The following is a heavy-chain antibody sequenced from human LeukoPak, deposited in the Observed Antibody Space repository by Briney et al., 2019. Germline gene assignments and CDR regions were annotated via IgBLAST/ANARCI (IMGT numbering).Heavy chain of an antibody. CDR3: ARGKNYGDYEGKWFDP. Sequence: SLKGRLTISRDSSKNTVYLQVNSLRAEDTAVYYCARGKNYGDYEGKWFDPWGQGTLVTVSS. J-gene: IGHJ5*02. V-gene: IGHV3-30*01. D-gene: IGHD4-17*01.